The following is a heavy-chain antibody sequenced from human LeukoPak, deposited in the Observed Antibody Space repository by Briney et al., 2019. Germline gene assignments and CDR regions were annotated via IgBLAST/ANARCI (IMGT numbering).Heavy chain of an antibody. CDR3: ARKTKKSNYFDY. D-gene: IGHD1-14*01. V-gene: IGHV3-23*01. Sequence: GGSLRLSCAASGFTFSTYAMSWVRQAPGKGLEWVSVISGSGGSTYYADSVKGRFTISRDNAKNSLYLQMNSLRAEDTAVYYCARKTKKSNYFDYWGQGTLVTVSS. CDR2: ISGSGGST. CDR1: GFTFSTYA. J-gene: IGHJ4*02.